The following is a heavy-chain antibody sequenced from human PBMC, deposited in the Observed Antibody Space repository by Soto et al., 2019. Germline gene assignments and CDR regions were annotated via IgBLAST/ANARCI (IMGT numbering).Heavy chain of an antibody. CDR2: ISAYNGNT. CDR3: ARGRRYDYVWGSYRYDAFDI. J-gene: IGHJ3*02. Sequence: GASVKVSCKASGYTFTNYGISWVRQAPGQGLERMGWISAYNGNTNYAQKLQGRVTMTTDTSTSTAYIELRSLRSDDTAVYYCARGRRYDYVWGSYRYDAFDIWGQGTMVTVSS. CDR1: GYTFTNYG. V-gene: IGHV1-18*01. D-gene: IGHD3-16*02.